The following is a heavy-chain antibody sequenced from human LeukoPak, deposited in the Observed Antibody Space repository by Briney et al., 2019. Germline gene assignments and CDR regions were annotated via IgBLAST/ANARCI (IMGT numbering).Heavy chain of an antibody. CDR1: GFSFSSYA. J-gene: IGHJ4*02. D-gene: IGHD3-16*01. CDR3: AKIVWNTYVYSDY. V-gene: IGHV3-23*01. Sequence: PGGSLRLSCAASGFSFSSYAMTWVRQAPGRGLEWVSSISGTGDTTYYADSVKGRFTVSRDNSKDTLFLQMNSLGAKDTALYYCAKIVWNTYVYSDYWGQGTLVTVSS. CDR2: ISGTGDTT.